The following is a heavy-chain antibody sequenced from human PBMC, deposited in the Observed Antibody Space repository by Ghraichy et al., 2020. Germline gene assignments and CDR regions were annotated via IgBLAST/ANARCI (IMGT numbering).Heavy chain of an antibody. Sequence: KVSCKASGYSFSNYYMNWVRQTPGLGLEWMGLIDPSGGATTYAQSFQGRVTVTRDTSTRTVYMELSSLTSEDTAVYYCATTPIYFYDYMGYFHTWGQGTLVTVSS. J-gene: IGHJ5*02. V-gene: IGHV1-46*01. D-gene: IGHD3-22*01. CDR3: ATTPIYFYDYMGYFHT. CDR1: GYSFSNYY. CDR2: IDPSGGAT.